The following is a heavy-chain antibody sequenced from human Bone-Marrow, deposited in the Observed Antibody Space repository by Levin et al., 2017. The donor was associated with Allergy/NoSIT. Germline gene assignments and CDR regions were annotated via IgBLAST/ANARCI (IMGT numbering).Heavy chain of an antibody. Sequence: GESLKISCAASGFSFRSYDMHWVRQAPGKGLEWVAVISYDGSNKYYIDSVKGRFTISRDNSKNILYLQMNSLRPEDTGVFYCAKDFGGGSYLYGMDVWGQGTTVTVSS. CDR3: AKDFGGGSYLYGMDV. D-gene: IGHD1-26*01. CDR1: GFSFRSYD. J-gene: IGHJ6*02. CDR2: ISYDGSNK. V-gene: IGHV3-30*18.